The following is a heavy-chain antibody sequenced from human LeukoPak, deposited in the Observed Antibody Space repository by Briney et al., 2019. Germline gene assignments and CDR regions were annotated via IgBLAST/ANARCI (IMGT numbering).Heavy chain of an antibody. CDR3: AREGQFDFWRNFGY. V-gene: IGHV3-7*05. CDR1: GFTFSNYW. J-gene: IGHJ4*02. Sequence: PGGSLRLSCAASGFTFSNYWMSWVRQAPGKGLEWVANIKQDGSARYYVDSVKGRFTISRDNAHNSLYLQMNSLRAEDTAVYYCAREGQFDFWRNFGYWGQGSLVTVSS. CDR2: IKQDGSAR. D-gene: IGHD3-3*01.